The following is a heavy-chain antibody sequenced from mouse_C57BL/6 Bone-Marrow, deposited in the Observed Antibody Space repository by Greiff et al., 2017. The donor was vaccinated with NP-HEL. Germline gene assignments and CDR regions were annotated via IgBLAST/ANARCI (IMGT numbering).Heavy chain of an antibody. J-gene: IGHJ2*01. V-gene: IGHV1-80*01. D-gene: IGHD4-1*01. CDR2: TYPGDGDT. CDR3: AKDWNYFDY. Sequence: KPGKGLEWFGQTYPGDGDTYYNGKFKGKATLTADKSSSTAYMQLSSLSSEDSAVYFCAKDWNYFDYWGQGTTLTVSS.